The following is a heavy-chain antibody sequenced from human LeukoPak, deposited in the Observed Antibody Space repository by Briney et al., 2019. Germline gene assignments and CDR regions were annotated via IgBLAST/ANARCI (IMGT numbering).Heavy chain of an antibody. CDR2: ISYDGSNK. V-gene: IGHV3-30-3*01. CDR3: AREVTAARYFDY. CDR1: GFTFSSYA. D-gene: IGHD6-6*01. Sequence: GGSLRLSCAASGFTFSSYAIHWVRQAPGKGLEWVAVISYDGSNKYYADSVKGRFTISRDNSKNTLYLQMNSLRAEDTAVYYCAREVTAARYFDYWGQGTLVTVSS. J-gene: IGHJ4*02.